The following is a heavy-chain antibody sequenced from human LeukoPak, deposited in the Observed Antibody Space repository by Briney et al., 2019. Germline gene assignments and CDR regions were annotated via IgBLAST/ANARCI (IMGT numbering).Heavy chain of an antibody. Sequence: SETLSLTCVLYGGSFSGYYWIWIRQPPGKGLEWIGEINHSGSTNYNPSLKSRVTISVDTSKNQFSLKLSSVTAADTAVYYCARGLGYSYGAAFDYWGQRTLVTVSS. V-gene: IGHV4-34*01. J-gene: IGHJ4*02. CDR2: INHSGST. CDR3: ARGLGYSYGAAFDY. D-gene: IGHD5-18*01. CDR1: GGSFSGYY.